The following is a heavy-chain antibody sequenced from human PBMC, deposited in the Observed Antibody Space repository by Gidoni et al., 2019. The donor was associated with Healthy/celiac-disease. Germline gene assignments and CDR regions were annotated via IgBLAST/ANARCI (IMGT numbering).Heavy chain of an antibody. V-gene: IGHV3-43*02. CDR1: GFPFDDYA. J-gene: IGHJ1*01. CDR3: AQGSTGAEYFQH. Sequence: EVQLVESGGGVVQPGGSLRLSCAASGFPFDDYAMHWVRQAPGKGLEWVSLISGDGGSTYYADSVKGRFTISRDNSKNSLYLQMNSLRTEDTALYYCAQGSTGAEYFQHWGQGTLVTVSS. CDR2: ISGDGGST.